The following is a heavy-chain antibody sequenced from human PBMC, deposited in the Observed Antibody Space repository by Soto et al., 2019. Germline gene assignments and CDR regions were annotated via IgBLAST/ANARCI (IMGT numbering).Heavy chain of an antibody. CDR2: MNPNSGNT. J-gene: IGHJ3*02. CDR1: GYTFTRYD. Sequence: GASVKVSWKASGYTFTRYDINWGRQATGQGVEWMGWMNPNSGNTGYAQKFQGRVTMTRNNSISTLYMEMSSLRAEDTAVYYCAREYSSRSDLYHPFDIWGQGTMVTVSS. V-gene: IGHV1-8*01. CDR3: AREYSSRSDLYHPFDI. D-gene: IGHD6-6*01.